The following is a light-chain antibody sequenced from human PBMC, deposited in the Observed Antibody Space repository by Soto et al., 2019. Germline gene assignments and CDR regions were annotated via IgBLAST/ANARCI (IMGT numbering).Light chain of an antibody. Sequence: ETVLTQSPATLSLSPGERATLSCKASQSVITYLAWYQQKPGQAPRLLINDASNRATGIPDRFSGSGSRTVFTLTISSLEPEDPAVYFCQQRSTWPGTFGQGTKQQIK. J-gene: IGKJ2*01. CDR2: DAS. CDR1: QSVITY. CDR3: QQRSTWPGT. V-gene: IGKV3-11*01.